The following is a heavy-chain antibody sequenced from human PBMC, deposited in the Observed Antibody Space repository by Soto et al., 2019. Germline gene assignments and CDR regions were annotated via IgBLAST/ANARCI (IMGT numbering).Heavy chain of an antibody. CDR3: ARQYQLLWAFDY. Sequence: GRSLRLSCTASGFTFSNYLMHWVRQAPGKGLVWVSRINSDGSSTSYADSVKGRFTISRDNAKNTLYLQMNSLRAEDTAVYYCARQYQLLWAFDYWGQGTLVTVSS. V-gene: IGHV3-74*01. J-gene: IGHJ4*02. D-gene: IGHD2-2*01. CDR2: INSDGSST. CDR1: GFTFSNYL.